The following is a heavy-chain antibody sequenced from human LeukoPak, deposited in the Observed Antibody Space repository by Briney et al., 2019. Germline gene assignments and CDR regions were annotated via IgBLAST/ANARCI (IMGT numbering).Heavy chain of an antibody. CDR2: INHSGSS. CDR1: GGSFGGYY. CDR3: ARGEDGDYYFQH. Sequence: SETLSLTCAVYGGSFGGYYWSWIRQPPGKGLEWIGEINHSGSSNYNPSLKSRVTISVDTSKNQFSLKLSSVTAADTAVYYCARGEDGDYYFQHWGQGTLVTVSS. J-gene: IGHJ1*01. D-gene: IGHD4-17*01. V-gene: IGHV4-34*01.